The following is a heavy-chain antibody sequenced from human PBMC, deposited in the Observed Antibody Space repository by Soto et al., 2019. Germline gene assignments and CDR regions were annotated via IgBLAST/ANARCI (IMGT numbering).Heavy chain of an antibody. CDR3: ARVPLGIAAAGQVDY. Sequence: PSQTLSLTCAISGGSVSSNSAAWNWIRKSPSRGLEWLGRTYYRSKWYNDYAVSVKSRITINPDTSKNQFSLQLNSVTPEDTAVYYCARVPLGIAAAGQVDYWGQGTLVTVSS. CDR2: TYYRSKWYN. V-gene: IGHV6-1*01. J-gene: IGHJ4*02. CDR1: GGSVSSNSAA. D-gene: IGHD6-13*01.